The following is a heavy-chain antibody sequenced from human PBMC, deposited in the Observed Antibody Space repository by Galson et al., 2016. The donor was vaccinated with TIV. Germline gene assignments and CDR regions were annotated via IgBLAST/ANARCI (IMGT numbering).Heavy chain of an antibody. V-gene: IGHV4-38-2*01. CDR2: INHSGVT. J-gene: IGHJ6*03. D-gene: IGHD3-10*01. CDR1: GYSISSGFY. Sequence: SETLSLTCVVSGYSISSGFYGGWVRQSPEKGLEWIGNINHSGVTHYNPSLQSRVTISVDTSKNQFSLNLTSVTAADTAVYFCARHRLSYYYYMDVWGTGTSVTVSS. CDR3: ARHRLSYYYYMDV.